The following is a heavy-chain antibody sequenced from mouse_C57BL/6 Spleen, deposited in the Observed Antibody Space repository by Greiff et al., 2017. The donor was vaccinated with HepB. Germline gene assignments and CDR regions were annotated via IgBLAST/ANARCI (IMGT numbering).Heavy chain of an antibody. V-gene: IGHV3-6*01. Sequence: ESGPGLVKPSQSLSLTCSVTGYSITSGYYWNWIRQFPGNKLEWMGYISYDGSNNYNPSLKNRISITRDTSKNQFFLKLNSVTTEDTATYYCARETVVAPGFAYWGQGTLVTVSA. CDR2: ISYDGSN. J-gene: IGHJ3*01. D-gene: IGHD1-1*01. CDR3: ARETVVAPGFAY. CDR1: GYSITSGYY.